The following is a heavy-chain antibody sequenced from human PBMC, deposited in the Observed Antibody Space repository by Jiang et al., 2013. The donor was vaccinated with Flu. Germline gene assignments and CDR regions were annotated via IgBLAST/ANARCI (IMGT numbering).Heavy chain of an antibody. CDR2: IWYDGSNK. V-gene: IGHV3-33*01. Sequence: QLLESGGGVVQPGRSLRLSCAASGFTFSSYGMHWVRQAPGKGLEWVAVIWYDGSNKYYADSVKGRFTISRDNSKNTLYLQMNSLRAEDTAVYYCARDLLPLEYSSSSGDYWGQGTLVTVSS. CDR1: GFTFSSYG. CDR3: ARDLLPLEYSSSSGDY. J-gene: IGHJ4*02. D-gene: IGHD6-6*01.